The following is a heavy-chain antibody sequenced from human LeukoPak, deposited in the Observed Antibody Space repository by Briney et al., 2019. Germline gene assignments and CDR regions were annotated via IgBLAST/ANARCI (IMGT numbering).Heavy chain of an antibody. D-gene: IGHD1-26*01. CDR1: GFTFSSYA. Sequence: GGSLRLSCAASGFTFSSYAMHWVRQAPGKGLEWVAVISYDGSNKYYADSVKGRFTISRDNSKNTLYLQMNSLRAEDTAVYYCARVSGSHRLAFDIWGQGTMVTVSS. V-gene: IGHV3-30*04. J-gene: IGHJ3*02. CDR3: ARVSGSHRLAFDI. CDR2: ISYDGSNK.